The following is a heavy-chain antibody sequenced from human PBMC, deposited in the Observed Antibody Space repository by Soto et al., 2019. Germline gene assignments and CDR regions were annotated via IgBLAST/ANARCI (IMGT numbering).Heavy chain of an antibody. CDR1: GGSSSSGGYS. D-gene: IGHD3-22*01. CDR3: ARSYYDSSGYYEHDAFDI. Sequence: SETLSLTCAVSGGSSSSGGYSWSWIRQPPGKGLEWIGYIYHSGSTYYNPSLKSRVTISVDRSKNQFSLKLSSVTAADTAVYYCARSYYDSSGYYEHDAFDIWGQGTMVTVSS. J-gene: IGHJ3*02. CDR2: IYHSGST. V-gene: IGHV4-30-2*01.